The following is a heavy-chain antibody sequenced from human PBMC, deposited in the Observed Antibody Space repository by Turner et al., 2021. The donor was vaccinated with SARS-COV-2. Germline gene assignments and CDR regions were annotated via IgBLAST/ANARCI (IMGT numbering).Heavy chain of an antibody. Sequence: EVQLLESGGGLVQPGGSLRLSCAASGFTLSSYARNWVRQAPGKGLEWVSEISIGGGTTYYADSVKGRFTISRDDPKNTLYLQMNSLRAEDTALYYCAKVGNLGGQGTLVTVSS. CDR2: ISIGGGTT. J-gene: IGHJ4*02. D-gene: IGHD1-7*01. V-gene: IGHV3-23*01. CDR1: GFTLSSYA. CDR3: AKVGNL.